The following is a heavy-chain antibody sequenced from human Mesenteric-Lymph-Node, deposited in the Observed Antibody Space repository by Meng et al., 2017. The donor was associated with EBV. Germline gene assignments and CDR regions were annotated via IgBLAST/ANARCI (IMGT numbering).Heavy chain of an antibody. V-gene: IGHV3-23*01. J-gene: IGHJ4*02. CDR3: ARDMVAVDGFNFYFDY. CDR1: GFTFSSYA. D-gene: IGHD5-24*01. Sequence: EVQPLESXXGLVQXGGSLRLSCAASGFTFSSYAMSWVRQAPGKGLEWVSAISGSGGSTYYADSVKGRFTISRDNAKNSLFLQMNGLRAEDTAVYYCARDMVAVDGFNFYFDYGGQGALVTVS. CDR2: ISGSGGST.